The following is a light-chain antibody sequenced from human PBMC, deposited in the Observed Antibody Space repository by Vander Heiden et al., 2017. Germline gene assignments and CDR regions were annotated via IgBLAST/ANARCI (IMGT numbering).Light chain of an antibody. CDR2: QDN. CDR3: QARDSNTAV. Sequence: SYDFTHPPSLSVSPFQTAPITCSCHTLCYKYTSCYQQQPAQSPLLVIYQDNKRRSGSPERCSASSSGNTATLTGSETQQLDADDYLGQARDSNTAVFGGGTKLTVL. J-gene: IGLJ2*01. V-gene: IGLV3-1*01. CDR1: TLCYKY.